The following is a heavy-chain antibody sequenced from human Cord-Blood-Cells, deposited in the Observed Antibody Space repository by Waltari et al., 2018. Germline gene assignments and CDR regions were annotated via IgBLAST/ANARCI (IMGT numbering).Heavy chain of an antibody. D-gene: IGHD3-16*02. CDR2: ENPNVSGT. V-gene: IGHV1-2*02. J-gene: IGHJ3*02. CDR3: ARTGDYVWGSYRYAFDI. Sequence: QVQLVQSGAEVKKPGASVKVSCKASGYTFTGYYMHWVRQAPGQGLEWMGWENPNVSGTNYAQEFQGRVTMTRDTSISTAYMELSRLRSDDTVVYYCARTGDYVWGSYRYAFDIWGQGTMVTVSS. CDR1: GYTFTGYY.